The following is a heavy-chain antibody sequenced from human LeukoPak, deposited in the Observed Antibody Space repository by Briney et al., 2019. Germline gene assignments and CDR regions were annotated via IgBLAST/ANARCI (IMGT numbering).Heavy chain of an antibody. CDR2: IRSKANSYAT. Sequence: PGGSLRLSGAASGFTFSGSAMHSVRQASGKGLEWVGRIRSKANSYATAYAASVKGRFTISRDDSKNTAYLQMNSLKTEDTAVYYCTRPAVRGVIECWGQGTLVTVSS. D-gene: IGHD3-10*01. CDR3: TRPAVRGVIEC. J-gene: IGHJ4*02. V-gene: IGHV3-73*01. CDR1: GFTFSGSA.